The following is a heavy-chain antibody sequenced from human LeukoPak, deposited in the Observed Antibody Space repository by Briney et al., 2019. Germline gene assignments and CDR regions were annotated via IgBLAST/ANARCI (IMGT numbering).Heavy chain of an antibody. CDR3: SRGKDQSKTGDS. D-gene: IGHD2-2*01. J-gene: IGHJ4*02. CDR1: GGSSSDYY. CDR2: IHPYGHT. Sequence: SETLSLTCAVYGGSSSDYYWSWTRQPPGKGLEWIGEIHPYGHTNLNPSLRSRVSISIDTPNNQFSLKLTSVTAADTALYYCSRGKDQSKTGDSWGQGTLVTVSS. V-gene: IGHV4-34*01.